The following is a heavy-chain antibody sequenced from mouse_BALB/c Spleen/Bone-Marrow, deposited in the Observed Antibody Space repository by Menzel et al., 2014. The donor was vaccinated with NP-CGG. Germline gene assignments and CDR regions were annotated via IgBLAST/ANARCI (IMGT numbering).Heavy chain of an antibody. CDR3: AKSRDGYFDV. Sequence: DLVKPGASVKLSCKASGYTFTSYWINWIKQRPGQGLEWIGRIAPGSGSTYYNEMFKGKTTLTVDTSSSTAFIQFSSLASEDSAVYFCAKSRDGYFDVWGAGTTVTVSS. CDR2: IAPGSGST. V-gene: IGHV1S41*01. J-gene: IGHJ1*01. CDR1: GYTFTSYW.